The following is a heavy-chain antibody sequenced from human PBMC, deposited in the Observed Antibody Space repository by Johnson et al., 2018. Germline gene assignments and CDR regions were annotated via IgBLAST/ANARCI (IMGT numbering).Heavy chain of an antibody. J-gene: IGHJ1*01. CDR1: GFTFSSYA. D-gene: IGHD6-25*01. CDR2: ISYDGSNK. V-gene: IGHV3-30-3*01. CDR3: AGDRPGIAAAGPAEYFQH. Sequence: QVQLVQSGGGVVQPGRSLRLSCAASGFTFSSYAMHWVRQAPGKGLEWVAVISYDGSNKYYADSVKGRFTISRDNSKNTLDVQMNSLRAEAPAVYYCAGDRPGIAAAGPAEYFQHWGQGTLVTGAS.